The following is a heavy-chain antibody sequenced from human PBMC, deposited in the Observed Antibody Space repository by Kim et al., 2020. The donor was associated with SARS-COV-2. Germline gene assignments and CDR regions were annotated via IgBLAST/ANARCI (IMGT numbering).Heavy chain of an antibody. V-gene: IGHV4-34*01. J-gene: IGHJ5*02. CDR1: GGSFSGYY. Sequence: SETLSLTCAVYGGSFSGYYWSWIRQPPGKGLEWIGEINHSGSTNYNPSLKSRVTISVDTSKNQFSLKLSSVTAADTAVYYCARVGGGSSWYGFVFDPWGQGTLVTVSS. CDR2: INHSGST. CDR3: ARVGGGSSWYGFVFDP. D-gene: IGHD6-13*01.